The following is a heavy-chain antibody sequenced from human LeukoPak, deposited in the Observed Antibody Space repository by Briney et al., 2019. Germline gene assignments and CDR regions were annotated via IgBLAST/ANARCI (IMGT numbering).Heavy chain of an antibody. Sequence: GGSLRLSCAASGFTVSSNYMSWVRQAPGKGLEWVSVIYSGGSTYYADSVKGRFTISRDNSKNTLYLQMNSLRAEDTAVYYCARGYFDSGGAFDIWGQGTMVTVSS. V-gene: IGHV3-53*01. J-gene: IGHJ3*02. D-gene: IGHD3-9*01. CDR3: ARGYFDSGGAFDI. CDR2: IYSGGST. CDR1: GFTVSSNY.